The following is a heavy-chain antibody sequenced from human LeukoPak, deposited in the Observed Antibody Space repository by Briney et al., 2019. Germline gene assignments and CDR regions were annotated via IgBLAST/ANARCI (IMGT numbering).Heavy chain of an antibody. CDR3: AKDGDYYDSSGYSEGAFDI. CDR2: IWYDGSNK. Sequence: PGRSLRLSCAASGFTFSSYGMHWVRQAPGKGLEWVAVIWYDGSNKYYADSVKGRFTISRDNSKNTLYLQMNSLRAEDTAVYYCAKDGDYYDSSGYSEGAFDIWGQGTMVTVSS. J-gene: IGHJ3*02. CDR1: GFTFSSYG. V-gene: IGHV3-33*06. D-gene: IGHD3-22*01.